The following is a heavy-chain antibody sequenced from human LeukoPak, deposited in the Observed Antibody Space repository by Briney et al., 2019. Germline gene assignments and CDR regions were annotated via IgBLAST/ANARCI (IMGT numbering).Heavy chain of an antibody. CDR3: ARDKAGYSSGWRFDY. D-gene: IGHD6-19*01. CDR2: ISFDASNK. J-gene: IGHJ4*02. V-gene: IGHV3-30*03. CDR1: GFTFSSYG. Sequence: SGGSLRLSCAASGFTFSSYGMHWVRQAPGKGLEWVAVISFDASNKYYADSVKGRFTISRDNSKNTLYLQMNSLRAEDTAVYYCARDKAGYSSGWRFDYWGQGTLVTVSS.